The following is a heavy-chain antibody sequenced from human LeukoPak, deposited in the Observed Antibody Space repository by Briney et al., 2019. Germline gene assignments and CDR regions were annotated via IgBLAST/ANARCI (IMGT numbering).Heavy chain of an antibody. CDR1: GYTFTSYA. D-gene: IGHD3-22*01. J-gene: IGHJ6*03. CDR3: ARGNYYDSSGYYYFGYYYYYMDV. Sequence: GASVKVSCKASGYTFTSYAMHWVRQAPGQGLEWMGWISAYNGNTNYAQKLQGRVTMTTDTSTSTAYMELRSLRSDDTAVYYCARGNYYDSSGYYYFGYYYYYMDVWGKGTTVTVSS. V-gene: IGHV1-18*01. CDR2: ISAYNGNT.